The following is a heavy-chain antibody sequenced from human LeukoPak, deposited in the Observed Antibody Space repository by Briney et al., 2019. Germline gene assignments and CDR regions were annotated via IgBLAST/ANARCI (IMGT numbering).Heavy chain of an antibody. V-gene: IGHV3-33*08. Sequence: PGGSLRLSCAASGFTFSSYWMTWVRQAPGKGLEWVAVIWYDGSNKYYADSVKGRFTISRDNSKNTLYLQMNSLRAEDTAVYYCARDQDGYNHTPDYWGQGTLVTVSS. CDR1: GFTFSSYW. J-gene: IGHJ4*02. D-gene: IGHD5-24*01. CDR3: ARDQDGYNHTPDY. CDR2: IWYDGSNK.